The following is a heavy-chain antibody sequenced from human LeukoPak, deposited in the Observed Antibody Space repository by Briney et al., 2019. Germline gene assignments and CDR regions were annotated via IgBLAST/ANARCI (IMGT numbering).Heavy chain of an antibody. CDR2: IYYSEST. D-gene: IGHD3-22*01. Sequence: SATLSLTWTVSACSISSSSYYWGWIRQPPGRGLERIVSIYYSESTHSNPSLKRRVALSVETSTNQFSLKRSCVAAADTAVYYCAPLGAYYDSSGRAVGGYWGQGNLFTVSS. V-gene: IGHV4-39*07. CDR1: ACSISSSSYY. J-gene: IGHJ4*02. CDR3: APLGAYYDSSGRAVGGY.